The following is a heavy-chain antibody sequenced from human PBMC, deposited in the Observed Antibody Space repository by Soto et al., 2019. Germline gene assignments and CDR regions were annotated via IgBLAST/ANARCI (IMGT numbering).Heavy chain of an antibody. V-gene: IGHV1-69*06. CDR2: IHHIFGAP. D-gene: IGHD1-20*01. CDR3: ATYNDDAFDI. CDR1: GGTFSSFT. J-gene: IGHJ3*02. Sequence: QVQLVQSGPEVKKPGSSVKVSCKASGGTFSSFTINWVRQAPGQGLQWMGGIHHIFGAPNYAQNFQGRVTITADKSTTTADMELSSLRSEDTAVYFCATYNDDAFDIWGQGTMVTVSS.